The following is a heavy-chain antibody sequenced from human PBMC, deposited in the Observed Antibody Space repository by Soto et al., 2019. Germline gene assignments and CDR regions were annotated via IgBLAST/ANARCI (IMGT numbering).Heavy chain of an antibody. J-gene: IGHJ5*02. CDR1: GYPFTTYA. V-gene: IGHV1-18*01. CDR3: ARDLGIVVTNWFDP. CDR2: ISTYNGNT. Sequence: ASVKVSCKASGYPFTTYAISWVRQAPGQGLEWMGWISTYNGNTNYAQKFQGRVTMTTDTSTSTAYMELRSLRSDDTAVYYCARDLGIVVTNWFDPWGEGTRVTVSS. D-gene: IGHD3-22*01.